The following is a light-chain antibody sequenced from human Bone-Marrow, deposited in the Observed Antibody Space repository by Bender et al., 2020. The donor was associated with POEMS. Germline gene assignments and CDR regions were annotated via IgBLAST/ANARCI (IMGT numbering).Light chain of an antibody. CDR3: SSWDDSLSGWV. J-gene: IGLJ3*02. CDR2: DIN. Sequence: QSVLTQPPSVSAAPGQRVTISCSGTNSNIGDIGNNYVSWYQQFPGTPPKLLIYDINKRPSGVPARFSGSKSGTSASLAISDIQSEDEGDYYCSSWDDSLSGWVFGGGTKLTVL. V-gene: IGLV1-51*01. CDR1: NSNIGDIGNNY.